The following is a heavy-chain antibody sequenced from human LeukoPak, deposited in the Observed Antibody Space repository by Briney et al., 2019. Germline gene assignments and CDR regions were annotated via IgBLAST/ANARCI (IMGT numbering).Heavy chain of an antibody. CDR2: INPNNGGT. V-gene: IGHV1-2*02. J-gene: IGHJ4*02. CDR3: ARGGRNPRYFDSF. CDR1: GYTFTGYY. Sequence: ASVKVSCKASGYTFTGYYIHWVRQAPGQGLELMGWINPNNGGTNYAQKFQGRVTMTRDTSISTAYMELSRLRSDDTAVYYCARGGRNPRYFDSFWGQGTLVTVSS. D-gene: IGHD3-9*01.